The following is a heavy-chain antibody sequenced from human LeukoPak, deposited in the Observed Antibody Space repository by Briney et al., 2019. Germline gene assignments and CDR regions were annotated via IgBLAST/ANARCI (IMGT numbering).Heavy chain of an antibody. CDR3: ARGDIVVVPAAIFV. CDR2: IYYSGST. D-gene: IGHD2-2*01. CDR1: GGSISSSSYY. Sequence: PSETLSLTCTVSGGSISSSSYYWGWIRQPPGQGLEWIGSIYYSGSTYYNPSLKSRVTISVDTSKNQFSLKLSSVTAADTAVYYCARGDIVVVPAAIFVWGQGTMVTVSS. V-gene: IGHV4-39*01. J-gene: IGHJ3*01.